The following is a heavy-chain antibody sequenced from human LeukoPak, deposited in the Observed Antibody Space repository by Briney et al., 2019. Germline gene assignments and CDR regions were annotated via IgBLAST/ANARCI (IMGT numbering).Heavy chain of an antibody. V-gene: IGHV4-39*07. CDR3: ARAPVSTAYLHYYSMDV. CDR1: GASISSTTDS. CDR2: IYDNGRS. D-gene: IGHD3-16*01. Sequence: PSETLSLTCTVSGASISSTTDSWGWIRQSPGKGLEWIGRIYDNGRSYYKLSLKSRVTMSVDTYKNQFSLKVGSVTAADTAVYYCARAPVSTAYLHYYSMDVWGKGTTVTVSS. J-gene: IGHJ6*03.